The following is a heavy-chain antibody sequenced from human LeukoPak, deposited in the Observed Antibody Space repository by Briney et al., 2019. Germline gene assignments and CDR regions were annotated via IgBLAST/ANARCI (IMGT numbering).Heavy chain of an antibody. CDR2: ISAYNGNT. J-gene: IGHJ3*02. Sequence: ASVKVSCKASGYTFTSYDINWVRQATGQGLEWMGWISAYNGNTNYAQKLQGRVTLTTDTSTNTAYMELRSLRSDDTAVYYCASGFDSSGPGAFDIWGQGTMVTVSS. V-gene: IGHV1-18*01. CDR3: ASGFDSSGPGAFDI. D-gene: IGHD3-22*01. CDR1: GYTFTSYD.